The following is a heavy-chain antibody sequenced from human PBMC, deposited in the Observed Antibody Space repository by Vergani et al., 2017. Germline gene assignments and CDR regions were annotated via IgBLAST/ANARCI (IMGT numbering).Heavy chain of an antibody. CDR3: ARGGFYDSSGYYPNDAFDI. J-gene: IGHJ3*02. V-gene: IGHV4-61*02. CDR2: IYTSGST. CDR1: GGSISSGSYY. D-gene: IGHD3-22*01. Sequence: QVQLQQSGPGLVKPSQTLSLTCTVSGGSISSGSYYWSWIRQPAGKGLEWIGRIYTSGSTNYNPSLKRRVTISVDTSKNPFSLKLSSVSAADTAVYYCARGGFYDSSGYYPNDAFDIWGQGTMVTVSS.